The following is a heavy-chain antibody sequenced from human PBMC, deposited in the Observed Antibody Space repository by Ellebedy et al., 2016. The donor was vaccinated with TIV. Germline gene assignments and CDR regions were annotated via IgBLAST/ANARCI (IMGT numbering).Heavy chain of an antibody. Sequence: ASVKVSCXASGYTFTSYAMHWVRQAPGQRLEWMGWINAGNGNTKYSQKFQGRVTITRDTSASTAYMELSSLRSEDTAVYYCARGGGRYSSSWPFDYWGQGTLVTVSS. CDR2: INAGNGNT. V-gene: IGHV1-3*01. D-gene: IGHD6-13*01. J-gene: IGHJ4*02. CDR1: GYTFTSYA. CDR3: ARGGGRYSSSWPFDY.